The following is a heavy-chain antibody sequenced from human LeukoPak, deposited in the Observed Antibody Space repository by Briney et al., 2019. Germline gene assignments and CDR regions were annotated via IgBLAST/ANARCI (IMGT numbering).Heavy chain of an antibody. V-gene: IGHV3-53*01. J-gene: IGHJ3*02. Sequence: GGSLRLSCAASGFTVSSNYMSWVRQAPGKGLEWVSVIYSGGTTYYADSVKGRFTISRDNSNNTLYLQMNSLRAEDTAVYYCARGRVTSFEIWGQGTMVTVSS. CDR3: ARGRVTSFEI. D-gene: IGHD4-17*01. CDR1: GFTVSSNY. CDR2: IYSGGTT.